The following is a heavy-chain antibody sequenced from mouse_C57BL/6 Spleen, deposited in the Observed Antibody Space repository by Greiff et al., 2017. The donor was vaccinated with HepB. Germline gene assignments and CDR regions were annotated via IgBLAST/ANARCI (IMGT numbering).Heavy chain of an antibody. J-gene: IGHJ3*01. CDR2: IYPGDGDT. D-gene: IGHD2-4*01. CDR3: ARSYYDYSY. Sequence: QVQLQQSGPELVKPGASVKISCKASGYAFSSSWKNWVKQRPGKGLEWIGRIYPGDGDTNYNGKFKGKATLTADKSSSTAYMQLSSLTSEDSAVYFCARSYYDYSYWGQGTLVTVSA. CDR1: GYAFSSSW. V-gene: IGHV1-82*01.